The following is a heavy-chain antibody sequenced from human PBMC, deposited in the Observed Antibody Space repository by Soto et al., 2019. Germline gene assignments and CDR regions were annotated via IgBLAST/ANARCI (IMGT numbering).Heavy chain of an antibody. Sequence: QVQLVQSGAEVKEPGASVKVSCRASGYNFTNYAIHWVRQAPGQRLEWMGWLNPGNGNTKYPQKFQGRVTITRDTSASTAYMFLSSLRSEDTAVYYCAIDQGIPYCGGDCYSDWYFDLWGRGTLVTVSS. CDR2: LNPGNGNT. J-gene: IGHJ2*01. CDR3: AIDQGIPYCGGDCYSDWYFDL. CDR1: GYNFTNYA. D-gene: IGHD2-21*01. V-gene: IGHV1-3*01.